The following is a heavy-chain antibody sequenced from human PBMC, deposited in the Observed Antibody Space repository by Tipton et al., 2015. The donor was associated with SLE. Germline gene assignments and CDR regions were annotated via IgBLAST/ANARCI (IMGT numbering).Heavy chain of an antibody. CDR1: DGSIRSTNYY. V-gene: IGHV4-39*07. CDR2: IFYTGST. D-gene: IGHD6-25*01. CDR3: ARRHYSGALDS. J-gene: IGHJ4*02. Sequence: TLSLTCTVSDGSIRSTNYYWGWIRQPPGKGLEWIGSIFYTGSTYYNPSLKSRVSFSIDTAKHQFSLKLNSVTAADTAVYYCARRHYSGALDSWGQGTLVAVSS.